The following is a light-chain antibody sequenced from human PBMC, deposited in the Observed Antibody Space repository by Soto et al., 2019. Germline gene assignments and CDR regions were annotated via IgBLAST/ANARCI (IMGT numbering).Light chain of an antibody. CDR2: DAS. V-gene: IGKV1-5*01. CDR1: QNINNW. J-gene: IGKJ5*01. Sequence: GDRVTITCRASQNINNWIAWYQQKPGKAPKFLIYDASTLESGVPSRFSGTVSGTEFSLTITSLQPEDFATYYCQQLFDSPITFGQGTRLEIK. CDR3: QQLFDSPIT.